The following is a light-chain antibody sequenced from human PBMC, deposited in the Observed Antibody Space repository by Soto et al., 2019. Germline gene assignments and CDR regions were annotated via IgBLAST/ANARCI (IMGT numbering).Light chain of an antibody. V-gene: IGLV2-14*03. CDR1: SSDVGGSSH. CDR3: SSYTRSGTYL. CDR2: DVS. Sequence: QSALTQPASVSGSPGQSITISCTGTSSDVGGSSHVSWYQQHPGKAPKVMIYDVSNRPSGVSSRFSGSKSGNTASLTISGLQAEDEPDFYCSSYTRSGTYLFGTGTKLTVL. J-gene: IGLJ1*01.